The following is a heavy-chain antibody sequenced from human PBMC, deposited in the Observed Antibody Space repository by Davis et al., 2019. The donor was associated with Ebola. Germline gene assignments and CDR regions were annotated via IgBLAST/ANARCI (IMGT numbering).Heavy chain of an antibody. J-gene: IGHJ4*02. CDR2: ISFDGSDT. Sequence: GESLKISCATSGFTFTYSGIHWVRQAPGKGLEWVAVISFDGSDTYYADSVKGRFTISRDNSKTTVDLQMNSLRAEDTAVYYCVPGTWIRGRGTLVTVSS. CDR1: GFTFTYSG. D-gene: IGHD5-12*01. V-gene: IGHV3-30*03. CDR3: VPGTWI.